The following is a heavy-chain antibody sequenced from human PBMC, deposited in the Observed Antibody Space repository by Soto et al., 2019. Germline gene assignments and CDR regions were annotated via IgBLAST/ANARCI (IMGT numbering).Heavy chain of an antibody. CDR3: AISNYYDSSRYSIYYYYGIDV. V-gene: IGHV1-2*02. CDR2: INPNSGGT. D-gene: IGHD3-22*01. Sequence: DSVKGSCKASGYTFTGYYMHWVRQAPGQGLEWMGWINPNSGGTNYAQKFQGRVTMTRDTSISTAYMELSRMRSDDKAVYYCAISNYYDSSRYSIYYYYGIDVWCQAITVTVSS. J-gene: IGHJ6*02. CDR1: GYTFTGYY.